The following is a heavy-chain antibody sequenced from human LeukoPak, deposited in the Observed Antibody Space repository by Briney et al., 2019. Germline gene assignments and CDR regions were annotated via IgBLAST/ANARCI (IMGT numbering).Heavy chain of an antibody. Sequence: GGSLRLSCAASGFTFSSYNMNWVRQAPGKGLEWVSSISSSSSSIYYADSVRGRFTISRDSAKNSLYLQMNSLRAEDTAVYYCARDPVPSTSTTWGQGTLVTVSS. D-gene: IGHD2-2*01. V-gene: IGHV3-21*01. CDR1: GFTFSSYN. CDR3: ARDPVPSTSTT. CDR2: ISSSSSSI. J-gene: IGHJ5*02.